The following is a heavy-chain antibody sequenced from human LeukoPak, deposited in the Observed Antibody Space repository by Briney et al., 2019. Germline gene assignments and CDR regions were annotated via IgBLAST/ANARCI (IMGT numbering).Heavy chain of an antibody. Sequence: GRSLRLSCAASGFTFSSYAMHWVRQAPGKGLEWVAVISYDGSNEYYADSVKGRFTISRDNSKNTLYLQMNSLRAEDTAVYYCARGGNDYYDSSGYYLYWGQGTLVTVSS. CDR3: ARGGNDYYDSSGYYLY. V-gene: IGHV3-30*04. CDR1: GFTFSSYA. D-gene: IGHD3-22*01. CDR2: ISYDGSNE. J-gene: IGHJ4*02.